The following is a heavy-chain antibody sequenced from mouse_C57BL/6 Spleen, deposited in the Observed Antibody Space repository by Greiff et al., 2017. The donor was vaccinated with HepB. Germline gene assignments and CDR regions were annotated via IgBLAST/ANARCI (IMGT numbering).Heavy chain of an antibody. CDR1: GYTFTSYN. D-gene: IGHD1-1*01. Sequence: SGAELVRPGASVKMSCKASGYTFTSYNMHWVKQTPRQGLEWIGAIYPGNGDTSYNQKFKGKATLTVDKSSSTAYMQLSSLTSEDSAVYFCAKGTVVARDYYAMDYWGQGTSVTVSS. V-gene: IGHV1-12*01. CDR2: IYPGNGDT. J-gene: IGHJ4*01. CDR3: AKGTVVARDYYAMDY.